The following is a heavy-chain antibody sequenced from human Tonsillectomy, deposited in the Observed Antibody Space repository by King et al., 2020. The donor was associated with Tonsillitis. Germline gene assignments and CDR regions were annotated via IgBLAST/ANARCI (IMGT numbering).Heavy chain of an antibody. D-gene: IGHD3-22*01. CDR1: GFTFSSYS. J-gene: IGHJ5*02. CDR3: SGKNTMIGGDWFDP. CDR2: ISSSSSSI. Sequence: VQLVESGGGLVQPGGSLTLSCAASGFTFSSYSMNWVRQAPGKGLEWVSYISSSSSSIFYSDSVRGRFTVSRDNAKNSLYMQMNSLRAGDTAVYYCSGKNTMIGGDWFDPWGQGTLVTVSS. V-gene: IGHV3-48*01.